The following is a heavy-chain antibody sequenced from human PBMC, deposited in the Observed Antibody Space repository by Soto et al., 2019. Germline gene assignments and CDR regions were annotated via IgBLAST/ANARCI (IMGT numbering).Heavy chain of an antibody. CDR2: INAGNGNT. Sequence: ASVKVSCKASGYTFTSYDINWVRQATGQGLEWMGWINAGNGNTKYSQKFQGRVTITRDTSASTAYMELSSLRSEDTAVYYCARGRPHLGYHEDIGWFDPWGQGTLVTVSS. V-gene: IGHV1-3*01. CDR1: GYTFTSYD. CDR3: ARGRPHLGYHEDIGWFDP. J-gene: IGHJ5*02. D-gene: IGHD5-12*01.